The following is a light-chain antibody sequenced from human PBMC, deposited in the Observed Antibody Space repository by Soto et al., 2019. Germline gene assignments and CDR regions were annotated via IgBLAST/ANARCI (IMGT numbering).Light chain of an antibody. CDR1: QAIRDW. Sequence: DIRLAQSPSSVSASAGDRVTITCRASQAIRDWVAWYQQKPGKVPKLLIYAASTLQSGVPSRFSGSGSGTDFTLTISSLQPEDVATYYCQKYNSAPRTFGQGTKVDIK. V-gene: IGKV1-27*01. CDR2: AAS. CDR3: QKYNSAPRT. J-gene: IGKJ1*01.